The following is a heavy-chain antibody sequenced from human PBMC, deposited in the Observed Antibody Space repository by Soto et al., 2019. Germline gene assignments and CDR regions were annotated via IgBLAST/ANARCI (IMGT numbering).Heavy chain of an antibody. CDR3: ARETPADYYYYYMDV. Sequence: QVQLVQSGAEVKKPGASVKVSCKASGYTFSSYGISWVRQAPGQGLEWMGWISAYNGNTNYAQKLQGRVIMTTDTSTSTAYMELRSLRSDDTAVYYCARETPADYYYYYMDVWGKGTTFTVSS. CDR2: ISAYNGNT. J-gene: IGHJ6*03. CDR1: GYTFSSYG. V-gene: IGHV1-18*01.